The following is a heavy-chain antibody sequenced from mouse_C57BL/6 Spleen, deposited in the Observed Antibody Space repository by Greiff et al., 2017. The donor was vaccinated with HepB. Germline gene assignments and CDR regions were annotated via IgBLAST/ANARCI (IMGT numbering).Heavy chain of an antibody. D-gene: IGHD1-1*01. J-gene: IGHJ1*03. Sequence: EVQGVESGGDLVKPGGSLKLSCAASGFTFSSYGMSWVRQTPDKRLEWVATISSGGSYTYYPDSVKGRFTISRDNAKNTLYLQMSSLKSEDTAMYYCARVDLRYYGSSPYWYFDVWGTGTTVTVSS. V-gene: IGHV5-6*01. CDR3: ARVDLRYYGSSPYWYFDV. CDR1: GFTFSSYG. CDR2: ISSGGSYT.